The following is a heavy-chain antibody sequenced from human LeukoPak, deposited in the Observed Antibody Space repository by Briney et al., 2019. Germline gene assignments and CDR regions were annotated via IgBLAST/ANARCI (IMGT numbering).Heavy chain of an antibody. J-gene: IGHJ4*02. Sequence: PGGSLRLSCAASGFTFNSYAIYWVRQAPGKGLEWVSGISGSGGSTYHADSVKGRFSISRDNSRNTVFLQMHSLRAEDTALYYCATTTAGYSSGRYPGWPIDYWGQGTLVTVSS. CDR3: ATTTAGYSSGRYPGWPIDY. V-gene: IGHV3-23*01. CDR2: ISGSGGST. D-gene: IGHD6-19*01. CDR1: GFTFNSYA.